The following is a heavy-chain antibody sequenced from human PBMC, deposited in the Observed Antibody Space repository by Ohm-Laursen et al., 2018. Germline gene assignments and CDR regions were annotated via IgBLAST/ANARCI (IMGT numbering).Heavy chain of an antibody. J-gene: IGHJ6*02. CDR3: ARDISYGLDV. Sequence: SLRLSCTASGFTFRSYWMHWVRQAPGKGLVWVSHIKSDGTTTTYADSVKGRFTNSRDNAKNTLYLQMSSLSAEDTGVYYCARDISYGLDVWGQGTTVTVSS. CDR1: GFTFRSYW. V-gene: IGHV3-74*01. CDR2: IKSDGTTT.